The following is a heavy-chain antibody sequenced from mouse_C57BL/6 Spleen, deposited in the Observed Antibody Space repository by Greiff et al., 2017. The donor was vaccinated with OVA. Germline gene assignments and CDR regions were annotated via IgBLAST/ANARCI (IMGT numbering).Heavy chain of an antibody. V-gene: IGHV5-12*01. CDR3: ARHNLGNWYFDV. J-gene: IGHJ1*03. D-gene: IGHD4-1*01. Sequence: EVMLVESGGGLVQPGGSLKLSCAASGFTFSDYYMYWVRQTPEKRLEWVAYISNGGGSTYYPDTVKGRFTISRDNAKNTLYLQMSRLKSEDTAMYYCARHNLGNWYFDVWGTGTTVTVSS. CDR1: GFTFSDYY. CDR2: ISNGGGST.